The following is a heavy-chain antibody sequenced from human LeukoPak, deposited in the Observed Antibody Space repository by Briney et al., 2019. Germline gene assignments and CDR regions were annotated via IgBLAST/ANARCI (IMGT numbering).Heavy chain of an antibody. CDR1: EFSVGSNY. J-gene: IGHJ4*02. D-gene: IGHD5-24*01. CDR2: IYSGGST. Sequence: GGSLRLSCAASEFSVGSNYMTWVRQAPGKGLEWVSLIYSGGSTYYADSVKGRFTISRDNSKSTLYLQMNSLRAEDTAVYYCATGAGWLQYDYWGQGTLVTVSS. V-gene: IGHV3-66*01. CDR3: ATGAGWLQYDY.